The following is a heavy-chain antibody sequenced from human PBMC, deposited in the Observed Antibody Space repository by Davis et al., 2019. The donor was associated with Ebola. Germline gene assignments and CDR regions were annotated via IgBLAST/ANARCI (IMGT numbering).Heavy chain of an antibody. V-gene: IGHV1-18*04. CDR2: INAGNGNT. CDR3: ARGPVKTILRYYYYYYGMDV. D-gene: IGHD3-3*01. J-gene: IGHJ6*02. CDR1: GYTFINYG. Sequence: ASVKVSCKASGYTFINYGISWVRQAPGQGLEWMGWINAGNGNTNYAQKLQGRVTMTTDTSTSTAYMELSSLRSEDTAVYYCARGPVKTILRYYYYYYGMDVWGQGTTVTVSS.